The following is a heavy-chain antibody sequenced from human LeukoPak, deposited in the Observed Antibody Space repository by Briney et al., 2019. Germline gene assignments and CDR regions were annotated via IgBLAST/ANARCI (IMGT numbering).Heavy chain of an antibody. CDR3: AREAEITRFDY. V-gene: IGHV4-34*01. CDR2: INHCGST. Sequence: PSETLSLTCAVYGGSFSGYYWSWIRQPPGKGLEWIGEINHCGSTNYNPSLKSRVTISVDTSKNQFSLQLNSVTPEDTAVYYCAREAEITRFDYWGQGTLVTVSS. CDR1: GGSFSGYY. J-gene: IGHJ4*02. D-gene: IGHD5-24*01.